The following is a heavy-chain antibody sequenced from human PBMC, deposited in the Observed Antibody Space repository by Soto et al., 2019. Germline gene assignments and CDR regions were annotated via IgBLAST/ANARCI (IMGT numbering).Heavy chain of an antibody. CDR3: ARHMNNCSSTSCYSSDAFDI. CDR1: GYTFTSYG. V-gene: IGHV1-18*01. J-gene: IGHJ3*02. CDR2: ISAYNGNT. Sequence: QVQLVQSGAEVKKPGASVKVSCKASGYTFTSYGISWVRQAPGQGLEWMGWISAYNGNTNYAQKLQGRVTMTTDTSTSTAYMELRSLRSADTAVYYCARHMNNCSSTSCYSSDAFDIWGQGTMVTVS. D-gene: IGHD2-2*01.